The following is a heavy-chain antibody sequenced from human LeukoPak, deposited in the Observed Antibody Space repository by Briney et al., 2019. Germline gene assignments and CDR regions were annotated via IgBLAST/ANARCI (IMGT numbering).Heavy chain of an antibody. D-gene: IGHD1-1*01. Sequence: SETLSLTCTVSGGSISSYYWSWIRQHPGKGLEWIGYIYYSGSTYYNPSLERRVTISVDTSKNQFSLKQSSVTAADTAVFYCARHLITAAAGTLGNYFDYWGQGTLVTVSS. J-gene: IGHJ4*02. V-gene: IGHV4-59*08. CDR2: IYYSGST. CDR3: ARHLITAAAGTLGNYFDY. CDR1: GGSISSYY.